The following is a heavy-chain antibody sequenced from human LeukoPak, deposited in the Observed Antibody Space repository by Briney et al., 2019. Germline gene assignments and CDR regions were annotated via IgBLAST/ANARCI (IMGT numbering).Heavy chain of an antibody. Sequence: GGSLRLSCAASGFTFSSYSMNWVRQAPGKGLEWVSSISSSSSYIYYADSVKGRFTISRGNAKNSLYLQMNSLRAEDTAVYYCARDSSSWGYYYYYMDVWGKGTTVIVSS. D-gene: IGHD6-13*01. CDR3: ARDSSSWGYYYYYMDV. J-gene: IGHJ6*03. V-gene: IGHV3-21*01. CDR2: ISSSSSYI. CDR1: GFTFSSYS.